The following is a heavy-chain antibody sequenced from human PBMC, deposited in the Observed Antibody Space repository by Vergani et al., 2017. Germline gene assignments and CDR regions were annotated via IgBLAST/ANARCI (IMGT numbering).Heavy chain of an antibody. Sequence: EVQLLESGGGLVQPGGSLRLSCAASGFTFSSYAMSWVRQAPGKGLEWVSSISSSSSYIYYADSVKGRFTISRDNAKNSLYLQMNSLRAEDTALYYCAKGVAAAGNNYFDYWGQGTLVTVSS. CDR2: ISSSSSYI. J-gene: IGHJ4*02. CDR3: AKGVAAAGNNYFDY. D-gene: IGHD6-13*01. CDR1: GFTFSSYA. V-gene: IGHV3-21*04.